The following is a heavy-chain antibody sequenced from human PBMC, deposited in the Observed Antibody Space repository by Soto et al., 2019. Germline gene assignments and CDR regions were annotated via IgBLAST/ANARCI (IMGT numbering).Heavy chain of an antibody. D-gene: IGHD6-13*01. V-gene: IGHV3-23*01. Sequence: SLRLSCAASGFTFSSYAMSWVRQAPWKGLEWVSAISGSGGSTYYADSVKGRFTISRDNSKNTMNLQMNSLRAEDTAVYYCAKGALYSSSWRYFDYWGQGTLVTVSS. CDR2: ISGSGGST. CDR1: GFTFSSYA. J-gene: IGHJ4*02. CDR3: AKGALYSSSWRYFDY.